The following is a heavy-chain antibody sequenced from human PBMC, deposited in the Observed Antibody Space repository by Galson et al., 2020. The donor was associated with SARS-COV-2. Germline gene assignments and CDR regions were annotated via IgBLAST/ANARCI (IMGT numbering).Heavy chain of an antibody. D-gene: IGHD1-1*01. V-gene: IGHV3-30*01. CDR2: ISYDGSNK. CDR1: GFTFSSYA. J-gene: IGHJ3*02. Sequence: GGSLRLSCAASGFTFSSYAMHWVRQAPGKGLEWVAVISYDGSNKYYADSVKGRFTISRDNSKNTLYLQMNSLRAEDTAVYYCGFPNHGSNSPEFDIWGQGTMVTVSS. CDR3: GFPNHGSNSPEFDI.